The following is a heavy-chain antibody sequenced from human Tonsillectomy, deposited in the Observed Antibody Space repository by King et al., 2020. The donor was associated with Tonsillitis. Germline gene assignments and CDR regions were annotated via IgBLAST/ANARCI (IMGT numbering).Heavy chain of an antibody. V-gene: IGHV3-49*04. Sequence: VQLVESGGGLVQPGRSLRLSCTASGFTFGDYAMTWVRQAPGKGLEGVGFIRSKTYGGTTEYAASVEGRFSISRDDSKSIAYLQMNSLKTEDTAIYYCSRGDYYDSSGYYHIFDIWGQGTMVTVSS. CDR3: SRGDYYDSSGYYHIFDI. D-gene: IGHD3-22*01. CDR2: IRSKTYGGTT. J-gene: IGHJ3*02. CDR1: GFTFGDYA.